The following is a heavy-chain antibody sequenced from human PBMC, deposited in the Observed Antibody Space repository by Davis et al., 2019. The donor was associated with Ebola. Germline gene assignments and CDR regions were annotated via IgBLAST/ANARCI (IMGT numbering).Heavy chain of an antibody. V-gene: IGHV5-51*01. CDR1: GYSFTSYW. Sequence: GGSLRLSCKGSGYSFTSYWIGWVRQMPGKGLEWMGIIYPGDSDTRYSPSFQGQVTISADKSISTAYLQWSSLKASDTAMYYCARHPIFIAAAGSPADYWGQGTLVTVSS. J-gene: IGHJ4*02. CDR3: ARHPIFIAAAGSPADY. D-gene: IGHD6-13*01. CDR2: IYPGDSDT.